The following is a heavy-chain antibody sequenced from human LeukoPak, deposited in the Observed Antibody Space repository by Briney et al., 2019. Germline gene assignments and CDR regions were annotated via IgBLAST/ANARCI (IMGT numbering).Heavy chain of an antibody. CDR2: IKQDGSEK. V-gene: IGHV3-7*01. J-gene: IGHJ3*02. D-gene: IGHD1-26*01. CDR1: GFTFSSYW. CDR3: ARDFFCGWELLCAFDI. Sequence: PGGSLRLSCAASGFTFSSYWMSWVRQAPGKGLEWVANIKQDGSEKYYVDSVKGRFTISRDNAKNSLYLQMNSLRAEDTAVYYCARDFFCGWELLCAFDIWGQGTMVTVSS.